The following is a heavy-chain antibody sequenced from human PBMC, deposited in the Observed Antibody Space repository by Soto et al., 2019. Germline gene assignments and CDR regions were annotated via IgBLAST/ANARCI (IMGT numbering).Heavy chain of an antibody. Sequence: QVQLVQSGAEVKKHGSSVKVSCKASGGTFSSYAISWVRQAPGQGLEWMGGIIPIFGTANYAQKFQGRVTITADESTSTAYMELSSLRSEDTAVYYCARGSKVVRGVIIPYYFDYWGQGTLVTVSS. CDR2: IIPIFGTA. V-gene: IGHV1-69*01. J-gene: IGHJ4*02. CDR3: ARGSKVVRGVIIPYYFDY. D-gene: IGHD3-10*01. CDR1: GGTFSSYA.